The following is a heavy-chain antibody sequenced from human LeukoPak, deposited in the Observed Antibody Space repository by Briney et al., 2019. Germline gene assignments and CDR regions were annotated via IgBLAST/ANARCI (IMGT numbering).Heavy chain of an antibody. CDR2: INPNSGGT. CDR3: ARDSGSYYGLFDY. D-gene: IGHD1-26*01. V-gene: IGHV1-2*02. Sequence: APVKVSCKASGYTFTGYYMHWVRQAPGQGLEWMGWINPNSGGTNYAQKFQGRVTMTRDTSISTAYMELSRLRSDDTAVYYCARDSGSYYGLFDYWGQGTLVTVSS. J-gene: IGHJ4*02. CDR1: GYTFTGYY.